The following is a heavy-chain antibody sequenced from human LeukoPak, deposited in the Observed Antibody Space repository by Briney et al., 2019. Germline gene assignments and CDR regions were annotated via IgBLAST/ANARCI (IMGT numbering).Heavy chain of an antibody. Sequence: SETLSLTCTVSGGSISSYYWSWIRQPPGKGLEWIAYTYYSGGTNYNPSLKSRVTISADTSKNQFSLKLSSVTAADTAVYYCARGLGELSFPFDYWGQGTLVTVSS. CDR2: TYYSGGT. D-gene: IGHD3-16*02. V-gene: IGHV4-59*01. CDR3: ARGLGELSFPFDY. J-gene: IGHJ4*02. CDR1: GGSISSYY.